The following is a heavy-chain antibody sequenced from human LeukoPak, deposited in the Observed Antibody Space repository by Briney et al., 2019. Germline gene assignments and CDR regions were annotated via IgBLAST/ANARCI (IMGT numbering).Heavy chain of an antibody. V-gene: IGHV3-23*01. CDR2: INANSGTT. J-gene: IGHJ5*01. CDR1: GFAFSVYA. CDR3: AKPISGGLAVTADWFHP. Sequence: GGSLILSCTASGFAFSVYAMSWLRQPPGKGLEWVSTINANSGTTSYAASVRGRFTISRDNSKNTLYLQLNTLRADDTATYYCAKPISGGLAVTADWFHPWGQGTLVVVSS. D-gene: IGHD6-19*01.